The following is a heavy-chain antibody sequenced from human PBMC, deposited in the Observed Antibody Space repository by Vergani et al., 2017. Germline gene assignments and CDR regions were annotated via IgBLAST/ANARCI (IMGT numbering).Heavy chain of an antibody. CDR3: AKAHMGSITMNPRDAFDI. CDR2: ISWNSGSI. D-gene: IGHD3-22*01. Sequence: VQLVESGGNVVQSGTSLRLSCAASEFTFSNYAMNWVRQAPGKGLEWVSGISWNSGSIGYADSVKGRFTISRDNAKNSLYLQMNSLRAEDTALYYCAKAHMGSITMNPRDAFDIWGQGTMVTVSS. V-gene: IGHV3-9*01. CDR1: EFTFSNYA. J-gene: IGHJ3*02.